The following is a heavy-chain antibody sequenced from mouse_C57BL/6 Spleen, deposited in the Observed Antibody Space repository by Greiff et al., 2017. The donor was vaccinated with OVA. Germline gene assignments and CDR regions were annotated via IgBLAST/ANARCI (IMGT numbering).Heavy chain of an antibody. CDR1: GYTFTDYE. J-gene: IGHJ4*01. CDR3: TMGVDY. CDR2: IDPETGGT. Sequence: QVHVKQSGAELVRPGASVTLSCKASGYTFTDYEMHWVKQTPVHGLEWIGAIDPETGGTAYNQKFKGKAILTADKSSSTAYMELRSLTSEDSAVYYCTMGVDYWGQGTSVTVSS. V-gene: IGHV1-15*01.